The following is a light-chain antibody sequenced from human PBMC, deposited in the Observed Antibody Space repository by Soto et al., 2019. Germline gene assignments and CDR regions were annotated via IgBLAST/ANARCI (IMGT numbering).Light chain of an antibody. J-gene: IGKJ5*01. CDR1: QTVSRH. V-gene: IGKV3-15*01. Sequence: EIVMTQSPGTLSVSPGERATLSCRASQTVSRHLAWYQQKPGQAPRLLSFGASTRATGIPDRFSGSGSGSDLTLTISALQSEDYAVYYCQQYNTWRLITFGPGTRLDIK. CDR2: GAS. CDR3: QQYNTWRLIT.